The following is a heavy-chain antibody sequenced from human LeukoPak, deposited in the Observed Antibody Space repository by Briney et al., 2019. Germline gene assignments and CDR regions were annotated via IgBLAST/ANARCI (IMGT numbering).Heavy chain of an antibody. CDR1: GFTFNSHW. J-gene: IGHJ4*02. CDR3: ARDSSTYAGPPDY. CDR2: IGAAGSTI. Sequence: GGSLRLSCAASGFTFNSHWMTWVRQAPGKGLEWVSYIGAAGSTIYYADSVKGRFTISRDSAKNSLFLQMNSLRAEDTAVYYCARDSSTYAGPPDYWGQGTLVTVSS. D-gene: IGHD2-2*01. V-gene: IGHV3-48*01.